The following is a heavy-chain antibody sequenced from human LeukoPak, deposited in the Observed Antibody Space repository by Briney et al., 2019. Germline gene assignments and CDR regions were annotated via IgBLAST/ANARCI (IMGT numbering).Heavy chain of an antibody. CDR3: ARESTLTGGYYFDY. J-gene: IGHJ4*02. D-gene: IGHD1-14*01. CDR1: GFTLNSYT. CDR2: ISSVSSYK. V-gene: IGHV3-21*01. Sequence: GGSLRLPCAASGFTLNSYTMDWVRQAPGKGLEWVSSISSVSSYKYYADSVKGRFTISRDNAKNSLYLQMNSLRADDTAVYYCARESTLTGGYYFDYWGQGTLVTVSS.